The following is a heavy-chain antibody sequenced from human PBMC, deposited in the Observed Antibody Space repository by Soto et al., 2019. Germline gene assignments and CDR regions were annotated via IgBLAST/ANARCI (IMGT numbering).Heavy chain of an antibody. D-gene: IGHD5-12*01. CDR3: AGEYAHSGSGAYYYYGMDV. CDR1: GFTFSTYG. Sequence: QVQLVESGGGVVQPGRSLRLSCAASGFTFSTYGMNWVRQAPGKGLEWVAVIWYDGSNKYYGDSVKGRFTISRDNSKNTLYLQMNSLRDEDTAVYYCAGEYAHSGSGAYYYYGMDVWGQGTMVTVSS. J-gene: IGHJ6*02. V-gene: IGHV3-33*01. CDR2: IWYDGSNK.